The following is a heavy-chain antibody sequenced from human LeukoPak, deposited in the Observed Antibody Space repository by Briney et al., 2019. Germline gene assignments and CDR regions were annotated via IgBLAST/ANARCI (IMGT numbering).Heavy chain of an antibody. J-gene: IGHJ4*02. CDR2: SKNKDYAYST. D-gene: IGHD3-22*01. CDR3: TRIFYYGTRGYYPDF. Sequence: GGSLRLSCAASGFTFSDLHMDWVRQAPGKGLEWIGRSKNKDYAYSTVYAASVKGRLTFSRDDPKNSLYLQMNSLTTEDTAVYYCTRIFYYGTRGYYPDFWGQGTLVTVSS. CDR1: GFTFSDLH. V-gene: IGHV3-72*01.